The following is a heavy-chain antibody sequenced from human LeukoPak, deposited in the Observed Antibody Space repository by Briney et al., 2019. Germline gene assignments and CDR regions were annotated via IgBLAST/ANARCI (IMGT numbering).Heavy chain of an antibody. CDR1: GYTFIGYY. Sequence: EASVKVSCKASGYTFIGYYMHWVRQAPGQGLEWMGWINPNSGGTNYAQKFQGRVTMTRDTSISTAYMELSRLRSDDTAVYYCAGAMGCSGDCYDAFDIWGQGTMVTVSS. CDR3: AGAMGCSGDCYDAFDI. CDR2: INPNSGGT. J-gene: IGHJ3*02. V-gene: IGHV1-2*02. D-gene: IGHD2-21*02.